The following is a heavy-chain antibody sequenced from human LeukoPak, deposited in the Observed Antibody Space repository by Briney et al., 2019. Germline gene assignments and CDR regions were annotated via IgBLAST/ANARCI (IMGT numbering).Heavy chain of an antibody. CDR2: IYYSGST. CDR1: GGSISSSSYN. J-gene: IGHJ3*02. Sequence: SEILSLTCTVSGGSISSSSYNWGWIRQPPGKELEWIGSIYYSGSTYYNPSLKSRVTISVDTSKNQFSLKLSSVTAADTAVYYCARRLGRDYGGNSVHAFDTWGQGTMVTVSS. CDR3: ARRLGRDYGGNSVHAFDT. D-gene: IGHD4-23*01. V-gene: IGHV4-39*01.